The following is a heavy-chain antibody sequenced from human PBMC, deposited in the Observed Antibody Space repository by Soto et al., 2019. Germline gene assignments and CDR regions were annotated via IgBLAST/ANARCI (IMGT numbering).Heavy chain of an antibody. CDR1: GYTFTSDY. CDR3: ARAARFKAYHSIGYYQYYLDS. CDR2: INPSGGST. Sequence: ASVKVSCKASGYTFTSDYMHWVRQAPGQGLEWMGIINPSGGSTSYAQKFQGRVTMTRDTSTSTVYMELSSLGSEDTAVYYCARAARFKAYHSIGYYQYYLDSWGQGTLVTVSS. D-gene: IGHD3-22*01. J-gene: IGHJ4*02. V-gene: IGHV1-46*01.